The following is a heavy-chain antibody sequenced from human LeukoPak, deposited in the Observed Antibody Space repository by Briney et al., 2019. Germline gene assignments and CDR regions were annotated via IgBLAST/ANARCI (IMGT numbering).Heavy chain of an antibody. CDR3: ASHYYDSSGDY. CDR2: IYYSGST. Sequence: PSETLSLSCIVYGGSISSGDYYWSWIRQPPGKGLEWIGYIYYSGSTYYNPSLKSRVTISVDTSKNQFSLKLSSVTAADTAVYYCASHYYDSSGDYWGQGTLVTVSS. CDR1: GGSISSGDYY. J-gene: IGHJ4*02. V-gene: IGHV4-30-4*01. D-gene: IGHD3-22*01.